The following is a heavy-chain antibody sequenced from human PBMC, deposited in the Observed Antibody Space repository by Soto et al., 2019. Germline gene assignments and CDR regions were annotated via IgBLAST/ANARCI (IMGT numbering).Heavy chain of an antibody. D-gene: IGHD3-3*01. CDR2: IYYSGST. CDR1: GGSISSSSYY. Sequence: PSETLSLTCTVSGGSISSSSYYWGWIRQPPGKGLEWIGSIYYSGSTYYNPSLKSRVTISVGTSKNQFSLKLSSVTSADTAVYYCARQTRNPTSYDFWSGYYFGGHHYYGLDVWGQGTTVT. CDR3: ARQTRNPTSYDFWSGYYFGGHHYYGLDV. J-gene: IGHJ6*02. V-gene: IGHV4-39*01.